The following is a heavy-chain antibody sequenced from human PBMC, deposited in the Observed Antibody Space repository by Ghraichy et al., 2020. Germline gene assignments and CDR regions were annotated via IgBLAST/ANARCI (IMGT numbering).Heavy chain of an antibody. D-gene: IGHD2-15*01. V-gene: IGHV3-23*01. CDR3: AKWTHCSGGSCKLYFYS. Sequence: GESLNISCAASGFTFSSYAMSWVRQAPGKGLEWVSSISGSGGSTYYADSVKGRFTISRDNSKNTLYLQMNSLRAEDTAVYYCAKWTHCSGGSCKLYFYSWGQGTLVTVSS. J-gene: IGHJ4*02. CDR2: ISGSGGST. CDR1: GFTFSSYA.